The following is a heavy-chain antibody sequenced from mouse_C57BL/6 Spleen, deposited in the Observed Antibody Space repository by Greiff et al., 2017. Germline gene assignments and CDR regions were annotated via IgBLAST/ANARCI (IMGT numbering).Heavy chain of an antibody. Sequence: QVQLQQPGAELVKPGASVKLSCKASGYTFTSYWMHWVKQRPGQGLEWIGMIHPNSGSTNYNEKFKSKATLTVDKSSSTAYMQLSSLTSEDSAVYYCARRGIITTVVADDVWGTGTTVTVSS. V-gene: IGHV1-64*01. CDR1: GYTFTSYW. CDR3: ARRGIITTVVADDV. D-gene: IGHD1-1*01. CDR2: IHPNSGST. J-gene: IGHJ1*03.